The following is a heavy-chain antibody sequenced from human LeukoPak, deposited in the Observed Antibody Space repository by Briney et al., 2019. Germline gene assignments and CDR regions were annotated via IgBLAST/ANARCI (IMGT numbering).Heavy chain of an antibody. Sequence: PGGSLRLSCAASGFTFSSYWMSWVRQAPGKGLEWAANIKQDGSEKYYVDSVKGRFTISRDNAKNSLYLQMNSLRAEDTAVYYCARDNYYDSSGYLDYWGQGTLVTVPS. J-gene: IGHJ4*02. CDR2: IKQDGSEK. CDR1: GFTFSSYW. CDR3: ARDNYYDSSGYLDY. V-gene: IGHV3-7*01. D-gene: IGHD3-22*01.